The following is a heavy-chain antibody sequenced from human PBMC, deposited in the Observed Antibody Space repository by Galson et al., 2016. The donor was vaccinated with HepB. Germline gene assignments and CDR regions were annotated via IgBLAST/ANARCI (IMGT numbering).Heavy chain of an antibody. V-gene: IGHV1-46*01. CDR2: INPSGDIT. CDR3: ARGYTSGWYWFDP. D-gene: IGHD6-19*01. Sequence: SVKVSCKASGYTFTNYYMHWVRQAPGQGLEWMGVINPSGDITSYAQKFEGRVTVTRDTSTSTVYMELSSLRSEDTAVYYCARGYTSGWYWFDPWGQGTLVTVSS. J-gene: IGHJ5*02. CDR1: GYTFTNYY.